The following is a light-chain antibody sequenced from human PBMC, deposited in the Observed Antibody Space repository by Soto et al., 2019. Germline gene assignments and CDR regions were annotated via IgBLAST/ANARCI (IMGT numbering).Light chain of an antibody. CDR3: QKCKVDPFT. V-gene: IGKV1-27*01. CDR2: AAS. Sequence: DIQMTQSPSSLSAFVGDRVTITCRASQDIGNFLAWYQQKPGKVPKLLIYAASTLQSGVPSRFSGSGSGTDFTLTISSLQPEDDATYYCQKCKVDPFTFGGGTKVEIK. CDR1: QDIGNF. J-gene: IGKJ4*01.